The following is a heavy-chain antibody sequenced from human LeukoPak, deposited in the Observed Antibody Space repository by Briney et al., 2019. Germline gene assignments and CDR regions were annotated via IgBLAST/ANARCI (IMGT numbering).Heavy chain of an antibody. V-gene: IGHV4-39*07. D-gene: IGHD6-13*01. J-gene: IGHJ5*02. CDR1: TFSSYW. CDR3: ARDSDYSSSS. Sequence: TFSSYWMSWVRQPPGKGLEWIGSIYYSGSTYYNPSLKSRVTISVDTSKNQFSLKLSSVTAADTAVYYCARDSDYSSSSWGQGTLVTVSS. CDR2: IYYSGST.